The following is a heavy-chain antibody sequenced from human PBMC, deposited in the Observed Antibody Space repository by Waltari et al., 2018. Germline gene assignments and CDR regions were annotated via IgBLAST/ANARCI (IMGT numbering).Heavy chain of an antibody. CDR1: GFNFSDYS. D-gene: IGHD2-2*01. J-gene: IGHJ1*01. Sequence: EVELVESGGGLVKPGGSLRLSCAASGFNFSDYSLDWVRQAPGKGLEWVSSISRSTITSSSSYTYYAESGRGRFTISRDDAKNSLYLQMNFLRAEDTAVYYCARRGLGEIVVVPAAKGYFHHWGQGTLVIVSS. CDR3: ARRGLGEIVVVPAAKGYFHH. CDR2: ISRSTITSSSSYT. V-gene: IGHV3-21*02.